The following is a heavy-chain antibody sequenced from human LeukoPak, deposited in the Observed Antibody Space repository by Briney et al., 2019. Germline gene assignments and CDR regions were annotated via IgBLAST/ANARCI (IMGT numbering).Heavy chain of an antibody. CDR1: GYTFTSYG. V-gene: IGHV1-18*01. CDR2: ISAYNGNT. J-gene: IGHJ5*02. D-gene: IGHD3-10*01. CDR3: ATPRIGLIRGVNWFDP. Sequence: ASVKVSCKASGYTFTSYGISWVRQAPGQGLEWMGWISAYNGNTNYAQKLQGRVTMTTDTSTSTAYMELRSLRSDDTAVYYCATPRIGLIRGVNWFDPWGQGTLVTVSS.